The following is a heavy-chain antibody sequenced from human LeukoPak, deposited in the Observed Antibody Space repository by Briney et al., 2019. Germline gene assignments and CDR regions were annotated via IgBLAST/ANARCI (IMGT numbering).Heavy chain of an antibody. V-gene: IGHV3-30-3*01. CDR2: ISYDGSNK. CDR1: GFTFSSYA. CDR3: ASRVSFGQWGLL. Sequence: QPGGSLRLSCAASGFTFSSYAMHWVRQAPGKGLEWVAVISYDGSNKYYADSVKGRFTISRDNSKNTLYLQMNSLRAEDTAVYYCASRVSFGQWGLLWGQGTLVTVSS. D-gene: IGHD3/OR15-3a*01. J-gene: IGHJ4*02.